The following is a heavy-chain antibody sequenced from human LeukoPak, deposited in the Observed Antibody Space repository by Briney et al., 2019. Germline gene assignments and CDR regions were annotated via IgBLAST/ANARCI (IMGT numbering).Heavy chain of an antibody. V-gene: IGHV4-31*03. Sequence: PSETLSLTCTVSGGSISSGGYYWSWIRQHPGKGLEWIGYIYYSGTTYYNPSLKSRVTISVDTSKNQFSLKLSSVTAADTALYYCARVPAAIGYSSSSGGFDYRGQGTLVTVSS. D-gene: IGHD6-6*01. CDR1: GGSISSGGYY. J-gene: IGHJ4*02. CDR2: IYYSGTT. CDR3: ARVPAAIGYSSSSGGFDY.